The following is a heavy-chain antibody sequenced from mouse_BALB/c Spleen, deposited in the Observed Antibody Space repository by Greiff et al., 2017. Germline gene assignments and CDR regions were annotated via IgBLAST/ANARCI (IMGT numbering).Heavy chain of an antibody. J-gene: IGHJ4*01. CDR1: GYTFTSYW. V-gene: IGHV1-69*02. CDR3: TRAARITDYAMDY. CDR2: IYPSDSYT. Sequence: QVQLQQPGAELVRPGASVKLSCKASGYTFTSYWINWVKQRPGQGLEWIGNIYPSDSYTNYNQKFKDKATLTVDKSSSTAYMQLSSPTSEDSAVYYCTRAARITDYAMDYWGQGTSVTVSS. D-gene: IGHD2-4*01.